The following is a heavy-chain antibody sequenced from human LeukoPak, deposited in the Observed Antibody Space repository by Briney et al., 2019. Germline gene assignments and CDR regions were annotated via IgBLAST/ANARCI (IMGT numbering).Heavy chain of an antibody. Sequence: GGSLRLSCAASGFTFSSYWMSWVRQAPGKGLEWVANIKQDGSEKYYVDSVKGRFTISRDNAKNSLYLQMNSLRAEDTAVYYCAKDILVNIVVVPAATDYGMDVWGQGTTVTVSS. D-gene: IGHD2-2*01. CDR2: IKQDGSEK. CDR1: GFTFSSYW. J-gene: IGHJ6*02. CDR3: AKDILVNIVVVPAATDYGMDV. V-gene: IGHV3-7*05.